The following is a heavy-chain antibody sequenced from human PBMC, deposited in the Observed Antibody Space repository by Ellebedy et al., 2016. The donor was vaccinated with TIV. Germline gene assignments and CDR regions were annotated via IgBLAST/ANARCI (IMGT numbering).Heavy chain of an antibody. CDR2: VSHGGGA. Sequence: SETLSLXXAVSGVSVNNELYSWTWIRQPPGKGLEWIGYVSHGGGAYYNPSLKSRVTISQDTSKNQFSLRLSSVTAADTAVYYCAREYSLMVAVIEGGHEYHHYGMDVWGRGTTVTVSS. J-gene: IGHJ6*02. CDR3: AREYSLMVAVIEGGHEYHHYGMDV. D-gene: IGHD2/OR15-2a*01. CDR1: GVSVNNELYS. V-gene: IGHV4-61*01.